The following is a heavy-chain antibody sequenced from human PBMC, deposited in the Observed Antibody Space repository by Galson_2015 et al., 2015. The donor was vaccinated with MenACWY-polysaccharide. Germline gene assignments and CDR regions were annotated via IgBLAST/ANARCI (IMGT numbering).Heavy chain of an antibody. CDR2: IKQDGSEK. CDR1: GFTFSSYW. D-gene: IGHD3-10*01. J-gene: IGHJ4*02. CDR3: ARVWGSGSYYKGVDY. Sequence: SLRLSCAASGFTFSSYWMSWVRQAPGKGLEWVANIKQDGSEKYYVDSVKGRFTIFRDNAKNSLHLQMNSLRAEDTAVYYCARVWGSGSYYKGVDYWGQGTLVTVPS. V-gene: IGHV3-7*01.